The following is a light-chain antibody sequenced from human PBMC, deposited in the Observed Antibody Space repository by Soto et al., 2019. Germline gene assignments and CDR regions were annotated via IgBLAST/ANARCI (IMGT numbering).Light chain of an antibody. J-gene: IGLJ3*02. CDR2: TNN. V-gene: IGLV1-44*01. Sequence: QSVLTQPPSASGTPGQRVTISCSGSSSNIGTNTVNWYQQVPGTAPKLLIYTNNQRPSGVPDRFSGSKSGTSASLAISGLQSEDEADYYCAAWDDSLKGWVFGGGTKLTVL. CDR3: AAWDDSLKGWV. CDR1: SSNIGTNT.